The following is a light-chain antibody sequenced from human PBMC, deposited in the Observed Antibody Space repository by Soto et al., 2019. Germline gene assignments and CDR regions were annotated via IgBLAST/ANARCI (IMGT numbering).Light chain of an antibody. CDR3: QQYSVYWT. CDR1: QSVSTR. Sequence: IQMTQSPSSLSASVGDRVTIIFRASQSVSTRLAWYQQKPGKVPKVLIYDASSWAGGVPSRFTGSGSGTEFTLTINSLQPDDFATYYCQQYSVYWTFGQGTKVDTK. CDR2: DAS. J-gene: IGKJ1*01. V-gene: IGKV1-5*02.